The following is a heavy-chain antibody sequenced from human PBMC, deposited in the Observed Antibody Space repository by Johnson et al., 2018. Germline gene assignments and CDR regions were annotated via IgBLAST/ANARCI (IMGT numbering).Heavy chain of an antibody. Sequence: QVQLVQSGAEVKKPGASVKVSCKTSGYTFGTYAIHWVRQAPGQRLEWMGWINVDNGTTKYSQKFQGRITITRDTSASTAYMGLSSLRSEDTAVYYWAGESAVAAPNYDHYRDVGGKGTTVTVSS. V-gene: IGHV1-3*01. CDR1: GYTFGTYA. CDR3: AGESAVAAPNYDHYRDV. J-gene: IGHJ6*03. D-gene: IGHD6-19*01. CDR2: INVDNGTT.